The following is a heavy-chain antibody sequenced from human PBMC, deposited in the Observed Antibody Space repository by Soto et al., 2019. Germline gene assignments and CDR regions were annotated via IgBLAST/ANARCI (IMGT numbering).Heavy chain of an antibody. CDR2: TYYRSRFFS. Sequence: SQTLSLTCAISGDSVSSYSAAWNWIRQSPSGGLEWLGRTYYRSRFFSDYAESVKSRIIINPDTSKNQFSLKLSSVTAADTAVYYCARARHFPAVRFLEWSSSYYFDYWGQGTLVTVSS. CDR3: ARARHFPAVRFLEWSSSYYFDY. V-gene: IGHV6-1*01. CDR1: GDSVSSYSAA. D-gene: IGHD3-3*01. J-gene: IGHJ4*02.